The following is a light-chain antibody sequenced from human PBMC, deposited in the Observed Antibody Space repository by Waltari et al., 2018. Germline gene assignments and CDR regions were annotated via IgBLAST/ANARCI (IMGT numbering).Light chain of an antibody. Sequence: NFILTQPHSVSESPGKTIIISCTGSGGSIAGKSVQWYQQRPGSAPTTLIYEDSHRPSGVSVRFSGSIDSSANSASLTISGLRSEDEGVYYCQYYDGNNQGVFGGGTQVTVL. CDR3: QYYDGNNQGV. V-gene: IGLV6-57*02. J-gene: IGLJ3*02. CDR1: GGSIAGKS. CDR2: EDS.